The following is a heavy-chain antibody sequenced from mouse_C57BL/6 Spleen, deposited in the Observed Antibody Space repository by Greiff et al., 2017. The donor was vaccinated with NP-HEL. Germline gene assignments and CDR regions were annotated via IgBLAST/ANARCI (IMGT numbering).Heavy chain of an antibody. Sequence: VQLKESGGGLVKPGGSLKLSCAASGFTFSDYGMHWVRQAPEKGLEWVAYISSGSSTIYYADTVKGRFTISRDNAKNTLFLQMTSLRSEDTAMYYCARPYDYDGGYYAMDYWGQGTSVTVSS. CDR1: GFTFSDYG. CDR2: ISSGSSTI. D-gene: IGHD2-4*01. J-gene: IGHJ4*01. CDR3: ARPYDYDGGYYAMDY. V-gene: IGHV5-17*01.